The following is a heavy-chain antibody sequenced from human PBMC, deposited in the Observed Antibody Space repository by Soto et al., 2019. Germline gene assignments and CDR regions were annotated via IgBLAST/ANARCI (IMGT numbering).Heavy chain of an antibody. D-gene: IGHD4-17*01. CDR1: GGSISSYY. Sequence: SETLSLTCTVSGGSISSYYWSWIRQPPGKGLEWIGYIYYSGSTNYNPSLKSRVTISVDTSKNQFSLKLSSVTAADTAVYYCARVSDYGDFHKGYYYYYMDVWGKGTTVTVSS. V-gene: IGHV4-59*01. CDR2: IYYSGST. J-gene: IGHJ6*03. CDR3: ARVSDYGDFHKGYYYYYMDV.